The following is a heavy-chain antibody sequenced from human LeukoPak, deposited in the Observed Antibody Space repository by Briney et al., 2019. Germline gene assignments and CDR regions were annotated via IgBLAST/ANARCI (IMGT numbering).Heavy chain of an antibody. CDR2: INQDGSEK. CDR3: GRDMDV. V-gene: IGHV3-7*04. Sequence: PGGSLRLSCAGSGFTFSTYWMSWVRQAPGKGLEWVANINQDGSEKNYVDSVKGRFTISRDNAKKSMYLQMNSLRVEDMAVYYCGRDMDVWGQGTTVTVSS. J-gene: IGHJ6*02. CDR1: GFTFSTYW.